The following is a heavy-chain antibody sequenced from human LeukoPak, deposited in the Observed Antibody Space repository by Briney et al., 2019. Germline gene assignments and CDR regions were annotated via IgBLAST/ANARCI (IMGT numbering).Heavy chain of an antibody. V-gene: IGHV1-69*05. CDR3: ARDRPRARYFDY. CDR1: GGTFSSYA. CDR2: IIPIFGTA. J-gene: IGHJ4*02. D-gene: IGHD2-15*01. Sequence: SVKVSCKASGGTFSSYAISWVRQAPGPGLEWMGGIIPIFGTANYAQKFQGRVTITTDESTSTAYMELSSLRSGDTAVYYCARDRPRARYFDYWGQGTLVSVPS.